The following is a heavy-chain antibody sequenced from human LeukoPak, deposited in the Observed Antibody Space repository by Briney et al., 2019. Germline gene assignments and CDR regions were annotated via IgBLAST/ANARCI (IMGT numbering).Heavy chain of an antibody. CDR3: AREPIGLASRGDAFDI. V-gene: IGHV3-21*04. CDR1: GFTFSSYA. J-gene: IGHJ3*02. Sequence: GGSLRLSCAASGFTFSSYAMSWVRQAPGKGLEWVSAISSSGSTIYYADSVKGRFTISRDNAKNSLYLQMNSLRAEDTAVYYCAREPIGLASRGDAFDIWGQGTMVTVSS. CDR2: ISSSGSTI. D-gene: IGHD3-10*01.